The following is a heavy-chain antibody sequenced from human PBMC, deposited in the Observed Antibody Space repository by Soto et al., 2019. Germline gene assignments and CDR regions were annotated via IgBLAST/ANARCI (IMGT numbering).Heavy chain of an antibody. V-gene: IGHV3-30-3*01. Sequence: LSCAGSGCTFSSYSMHWVRHAPGKGLEWLAVISYDGSNKYYADSVKGRFTISRDNSKNTLYLQMNSLRAEETAVYYCARDRLVANGGWSSYYYYYGMDVWGQGTTVIGSS. CDR1: GCTFSSYS. CDR2: ISYDGSNK. J-gene: IGHJ6*02. D-gene: IGHD6-19*01. CDR3: ARDRLVANGGWSSYYYYYGMDV.